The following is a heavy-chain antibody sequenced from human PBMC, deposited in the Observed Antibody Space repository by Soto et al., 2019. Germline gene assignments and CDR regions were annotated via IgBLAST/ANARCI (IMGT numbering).Heavy chain of an antibody. Sequence: PGGSLRLSCAASGFTFSSYGMHWVRQAPGKGLEWVAVISYDGSNKYYADSVKGRFTISRDNSKNTLYLQMNSLRAEDTAVYYCARRGSNGFDPWGQGTLVTVSS. V-gene: IGHV3-30*03. J-gene: IGHJ5*02. D-gene: IGHD3-16*01. CDR2: ISYDGSNK. CDR3: ARRGSNGFDP. CDR1: GFTFSSYG.